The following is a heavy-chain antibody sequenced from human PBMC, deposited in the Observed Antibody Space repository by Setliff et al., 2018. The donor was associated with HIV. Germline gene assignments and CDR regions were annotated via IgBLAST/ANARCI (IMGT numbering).Heavy chain of an antibody. D-gene: IGHD1-1*01. Sequence: SETLSLTCAVSGGSISSSNWWRWVRQPPGKGLEWIGEINHSGSTNYNPSLKSRVTISLDTSKRQFSLKLSSVTAADTAVYYCASGTGWFDPWGQGTLVTVSS. V-gene: IGHV4-4*02. CDR3: ASGTGWFDP. CDR2: INHSGST. CDR1: GGSISSSNW. J-gene: IGHJ5*02.